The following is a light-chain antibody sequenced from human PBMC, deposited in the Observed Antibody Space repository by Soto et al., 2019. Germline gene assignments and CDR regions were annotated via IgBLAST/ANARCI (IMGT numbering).Light chain of an antibody. J-gene: IGLJ3*02. CDR1: SSDIGSNT. Sequence: QSALTQPPSASGTPGQGVTISCSGSSSDIGSNTVNWYQQLPGTAPKLLIYFNNQRPSGVPDRFSGSKSGTSASLAISGLQSEDEAAYFCAAWDDSLNGPVFGGGTKLTVL. V-gene: IGLV1-44*01. CDR2: FNN. CDR3: AAWDDSLNGPV.